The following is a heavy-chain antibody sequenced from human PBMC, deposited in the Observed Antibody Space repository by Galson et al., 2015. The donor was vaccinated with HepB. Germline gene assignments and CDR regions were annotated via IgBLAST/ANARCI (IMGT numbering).Heavy chain of an antibody. Sequence: SVKVSCKASGYTFTSYNINWVRQATGQGLEWMGWMNPNSGNTGYAQKFQGRFTMTRNTFISTAYMELSSLRSEDTAVYYCARCRRYQLLYAYYYYMDVWGKGTTVTVSS. CDR2: MNPNSGNT. J-gene: IGHJ6*03. CDR3: ARCRRYQLLYAYYYYMDV. V-gene: IGHV1-8*01. CDR1: GYTFTSYN. D-gene: IGHD2-2*02.